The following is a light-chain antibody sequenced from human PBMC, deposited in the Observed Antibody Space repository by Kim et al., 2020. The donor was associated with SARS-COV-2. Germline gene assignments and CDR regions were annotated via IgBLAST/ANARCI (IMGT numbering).Light chain of an antibody. CDR1: IIGSKH. CDR2: YDS. CDR3: QVWDSSSDHPV. J-gene: IGLJ3*02. V-gene: IGLV3-21*04. Sequence: APGKTARITCGGDIIGSKHVHWYQQRPGQAPVLVIYYDSDRTTGIPERFSGSNSGNTATLTISTVEAGDEADYHCQVWDSSSDHPVFGGGTQLTVL.